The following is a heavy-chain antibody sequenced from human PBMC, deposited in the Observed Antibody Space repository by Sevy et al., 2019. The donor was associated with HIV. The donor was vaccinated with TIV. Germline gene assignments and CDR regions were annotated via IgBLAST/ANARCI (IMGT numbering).Heavy chain of an antibody. CDR3: ARDYYGSGSYYL. D-gene: IGHD3-10*01. V-gene: IGHV3-21*01. J-gene: IGHJ4*02. CDR1: GFTFSSYS. CDR2: ISSSSSYI. Sequence: GESLKISCAASGFTFSSYSMNWVRQAPGKGLEWVSSISSSSSYIYYADSVKGRFTISRDNAKNSLYLQMNSLRAEDTAVYYCARDYYGSGSYYLWGQGTLVTVSS.